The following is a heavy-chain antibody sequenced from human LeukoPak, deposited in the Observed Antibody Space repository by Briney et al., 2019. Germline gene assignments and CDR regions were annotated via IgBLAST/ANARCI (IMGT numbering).Heavy chain of an antibody. V-gene: IGHV3-74*01. CDR2: INSDGSST. CDR3: ARSCSGGSCYDGNIVVVTEDAFDI. D-gene: IGHD2-15*01. J-gene: IGHJ3*02. Sequence: GGSLRLSCAASGFTFSSYWMHWVRQAPGKGPVWVSRINSDGSSTSYADSVKGRFTISRDNAKNTLYLQMNSLRAEDTAVYYCARSCSGGSCYDGNIVVVTEDAFDIWGQGTMVTVSS. CDR1: GFTFSSYW.